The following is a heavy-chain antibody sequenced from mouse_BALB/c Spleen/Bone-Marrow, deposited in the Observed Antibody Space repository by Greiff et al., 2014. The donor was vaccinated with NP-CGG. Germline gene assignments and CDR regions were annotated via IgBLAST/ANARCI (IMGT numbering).Heavy chain of an antibody. CDR2: INPSNGRT. Sequence: VQLQQSGAELVKPGASVKLSCKASGYTFTSYWMHWVKQRPGQGLEWIGEINPSNGRTNYNEKFKSKATLTVDKSSSTAYMQLSSLTSEDSGVYYCARSSYYYGSSYANAMDYWGQGTSVTVSS. J-gene: IGHJ4*01. V-gene: IGHV1S81*02. CDR3: ARSSYYYGSSYANAMDY. CDR1: GYTFTSYW. D-gene: IGHD1-1*01.